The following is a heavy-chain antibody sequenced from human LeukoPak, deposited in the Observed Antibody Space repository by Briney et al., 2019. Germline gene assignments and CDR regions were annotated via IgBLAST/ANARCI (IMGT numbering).Heavy chain of an antibody. V-gene: IGHV3-23*01. D-gene: IGHD6-13*01. Sequence: GGSLRLSCAASGLTFSSYAMSWVRQAPGKGLEWVSAISGSGGSTYYADSVKGRFTISRDNSKNTLYLQMNSLRAEDTAVYYCAKVGGSGSNWYGVIDYWGQGTLVTVSS. CDR2: ISGSGGST. CDR1: GLTFSSYA. J-gene: IGHJ4*02. CDR3: AKVGGSGSNWYGVIDY.